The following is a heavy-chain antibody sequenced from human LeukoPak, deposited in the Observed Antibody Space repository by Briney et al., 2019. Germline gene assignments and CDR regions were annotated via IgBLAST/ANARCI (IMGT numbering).Heavy chain of an antibody. J-gene: IGHJ4*02. V-gene: IGHV4-31*03. D-gene: IGHD3-9*01. CDR2: ISYSGST. Sequence: SQTLSLTCTVSGGSISGGGYFWSWIRQHPGKGLELIGYISYSGSTYYNPSLKSRVTIPLDTSNNQFSLKLSSVTAADTAVYYCARSLTGYLDYWGQGTLVTVSS. CDR1: GGSISGGGYF. CDR3: ARSLTGYLDY.